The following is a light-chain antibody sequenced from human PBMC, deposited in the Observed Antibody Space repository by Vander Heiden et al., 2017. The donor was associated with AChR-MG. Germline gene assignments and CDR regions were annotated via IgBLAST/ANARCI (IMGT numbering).Light chain of an antibody. CDR2: KAS. Sequence: DIQMTQSPSTLSASVGDRVTITCRASQSISTYLAWYQQKPGKAPKLLIYKASNLESGVPSRFSGSGSGTEFTLTISSLHPNDFATYYCQQYDSSSRTFGQGTKVEI. V-gene: IGKV1-5*03. CDR1: QSISTY. CDR3: QQYDSSSRT. J-gene: IGKJ1*01.